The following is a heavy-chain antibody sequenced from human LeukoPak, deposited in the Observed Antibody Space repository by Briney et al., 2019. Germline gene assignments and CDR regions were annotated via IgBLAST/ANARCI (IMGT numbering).Heavy chain of an antibody. CDR2: IWYDGSNN. V-gene: IGHV3-33*06. CDR1: GFTFSSYG. D-gene: IGHD5-24*01. J-gene: IGHJ4*02. Sequence: GGSLRLSCAASGFTFSSYGMHWVRQAPGKGLEWVAVIWYDGSNNYYADSVKGRFTISRDNSKNTLYLQMNSLRAEDTAVYYCAKGGQSWLSYFDYWGQGTLVTVSS. CDR3: AKGGQSWLSYFDY.